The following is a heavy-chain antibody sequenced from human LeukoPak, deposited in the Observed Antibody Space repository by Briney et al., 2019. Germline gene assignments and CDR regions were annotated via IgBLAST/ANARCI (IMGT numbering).Heavy chain of an antibody. Sequence: ASVKFSCKASGYTFTSYYMHWVRQAPGQGLEWMGIINPSGGSTSYAQKFQGRVTMTRDTSTSTVYMELSSLRSEDTAVYYCLYSSSPLGYFQHWGQGTLVTVSS. CDR2: INPSGGST. D-gene: IGHD6-13*01. CDR1: GYTFTSYY. V-gene: IGHV1-46*01. J-gene: IGHJ1*01. CDR3: LYSSSPLGYFQH.